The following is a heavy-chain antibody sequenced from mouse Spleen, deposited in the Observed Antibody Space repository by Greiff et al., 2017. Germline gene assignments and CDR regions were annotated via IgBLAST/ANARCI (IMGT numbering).Heavy chain of an antibody. J-gene: IGHJ3*01. CDR1: GYTFTDYN. D-gene: IGHD2-12*01. CDR3: ARGYSYYSYDAWFAY. Sequence: VQLQQSGPELVKPGASVKIPCKASGYTFTDYNMDWVKQSHGKSLEWIGDINPNNGGTIYNQKFKGKATLTVDKSSSTAYMELRSLTSEDTAVYYCARGYSYYSYDAWFAYWGQGTLVTVSA. V-gene: IGHV1-18*01. CDR2: INPNNGGT.